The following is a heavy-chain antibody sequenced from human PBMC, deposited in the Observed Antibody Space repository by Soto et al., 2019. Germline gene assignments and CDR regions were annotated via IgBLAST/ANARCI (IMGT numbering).Heavy chain of an antibody. J-gene: IGHJ4*02. D-gene: IGHD5-18*01. Sequence: SETLSLTCTVSGGSLSSGGYYWSWIRQHPGKGLEWIGYIYYSGCTYYNPSFKSRDTISVDTSKNQFSLKLSSVTAADTAVYYCARDTGYSYVESGETTFGYWGPGTLVTVSS. CDR2: IYYSGCT. CDR1: GGSLSSGGYY. V-gene: IGHV4-31*03. CDR3: ARDTGYSYVESGETTFGY.